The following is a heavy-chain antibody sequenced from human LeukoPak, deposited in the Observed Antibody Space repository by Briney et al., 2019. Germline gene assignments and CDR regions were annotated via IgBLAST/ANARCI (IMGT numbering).Heavy chain of an antibody. Sequence: GGSLRLSCAASGFTFSSYAMHWVRQAPGKGLEWVAVISYDGSNKYYADSVKGRFTISRDNSKNTLYLQMNSLRAEDTAVYYCARDLRIAAAGNNDYWGQGTLVTVSS. CDR2: ISYDGSNK. J-gene: IGHJ4*02. CDR1: GFTFSSYA. V-gene: IGHV3-30-3*01. CDR3: ARDLRIAAAGNNDY. D-gene: IGHD6-13*01.